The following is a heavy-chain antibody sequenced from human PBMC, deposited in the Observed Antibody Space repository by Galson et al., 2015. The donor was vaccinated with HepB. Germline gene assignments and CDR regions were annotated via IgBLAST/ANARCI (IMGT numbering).Heavy chain of an antibody. Sequence: SLRLSCAASGFNVSSNHMSWVRQAPGKGLEWVSVIYSGGRTYYADSVKGRFTISRDNSKNTLYLQMNSLRADDTAVYYCASHVDYGDYVIDYWGQGTLVTVSS. J-gene: IGHJ4*02. D-gene: IGHD4-17*01. V-gene: IGHV3-53*01. CDR1: GFNVSSNH. CDR3: ASHVDYGDYVIDY. CDR2: IYSGGRT.